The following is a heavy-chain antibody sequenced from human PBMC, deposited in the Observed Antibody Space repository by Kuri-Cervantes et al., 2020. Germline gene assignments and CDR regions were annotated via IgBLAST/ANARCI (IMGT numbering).Heavy chain of an antibody. J-gene: IGHJ1*01. D-gene: IGHD5-12*01. V-gene: IGHV1-18*01. Sequence: ASVNVSCKATGYTFDNYGISWVRQARGQGLEWMGWISAYNGNTNYAQKLQGRVTMTTDTSTSAAYMELRSLNADDTAVYYCARARRYSGYDYGRSAEYFQHWGQGTLVTVSS. CDR1: GYTFDNYG. CDR2: ISAYNGNT. CDR3: ARARRYSGYDYGRSAEYFQH.